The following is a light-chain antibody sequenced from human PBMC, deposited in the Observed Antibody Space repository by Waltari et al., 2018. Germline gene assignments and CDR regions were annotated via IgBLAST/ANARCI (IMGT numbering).Light chain of an antibody. CDR1: QSISEY. Sequence: DIQMTQSPSSLSASVGDRVTITCRASQSISEYVNWYQQRPGKAPKILIYVASILPGGVPLRFSGSGSGTNFTLSISSLQAEDFATYYCQQSYSSPRTFGQGTNLKIK. CDR3: QQSYSSPRT. V-gene: IGKV1-39*01. CDR2: VAS. J-gene: IGKJ2*01.